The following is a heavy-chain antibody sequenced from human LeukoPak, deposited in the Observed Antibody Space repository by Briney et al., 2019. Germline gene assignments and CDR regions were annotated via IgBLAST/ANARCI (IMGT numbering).Heavy chain of an antibody. J-gene: IGHJ4*02. CDR3: ARGDYADYRVDY. CDR2: ISSSTTYI. CDR1: GFTFNTYT. Sequence: KSGGSLRLSCAASGFTFNTYTMNWVRQAPGRGLEWVSSISSSTTYIYYADSVKGRFTISRDNAKNSLYLQMNSLRAEDTAVYYCARGDYADYRVDYWGQGTLVTVSS. V-gene: IGHV3-21*01. D-gene: IGHD4-17*01.